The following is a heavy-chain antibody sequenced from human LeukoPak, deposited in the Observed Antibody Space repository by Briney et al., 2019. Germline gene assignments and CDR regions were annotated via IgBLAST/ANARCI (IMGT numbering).Heavy chain of an antibody. CDR1: GYTFTSYG. V-gene: IGHV1-18*01. J-gene: IGHJ4*02. CDR3: ARETYGSSTSCYDY. D-gene: IGHD2-2*01. CDR2: ISAYNGNT. Sequence: GASVKVSCKSSGYTFTSYGISWVRQAPGQGLEWMGWISAYNGNTNYAQKLQGRVTMTTDISTSTAYMELRSLRSDDTAVYYCARETYGSSTSCYDYWGQGTLVTVSS.